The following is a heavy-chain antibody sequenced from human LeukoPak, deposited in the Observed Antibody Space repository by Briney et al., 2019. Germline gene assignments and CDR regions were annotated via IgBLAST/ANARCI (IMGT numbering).Heavy chain of an antibody. V-gene: IGHV3-23*01. D-gene: IGHD3-9*01. CDR3: AKALTIFYD. J-gene: IGHJ4*02. CDR1: GFTFSNYA. CDR2: ISGSGGNT. Sequence: GGSLRLSCAASGFTFSNYAMSWVRQAPGKGLEWVSAISGSGGNTYYADSVKGRFTISRDNSKNTLFLQMNSLRAEDTAVYYCAKALTIFYDWGQGTLVTVSS.